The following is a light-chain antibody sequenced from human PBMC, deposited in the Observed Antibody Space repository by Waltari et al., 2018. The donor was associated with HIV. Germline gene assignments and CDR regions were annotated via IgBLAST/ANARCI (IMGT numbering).Light chain of an antibody. J-gene: IGLJ3*02. CDR2: NNG. CDR1: SANIGKTY. V-gene: IGLV1-47*02. Sequence: QSVLGQESSASGTAGQRVVLSCSGTSANIGKTYVYWYQQFAGATPRLIIYNNGQRPSGVPDRFSGSKSGVSASLVISGLQSGDEATYYCATWDANQWVFGGGTKVSVL. CDR3: ATWDANQWV.